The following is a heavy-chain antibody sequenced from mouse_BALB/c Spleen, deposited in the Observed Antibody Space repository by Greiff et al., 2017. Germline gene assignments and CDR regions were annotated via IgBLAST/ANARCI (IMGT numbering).Heavy chain of an antibody. J-gene: IGHJ2*01. Sequence: EVQLVESGGGLVKPGGSLKLSCAASGFTFSSYAMSWVRQTPEKRLEWVATISSGGSYTYYPDSVKGRFTISRDNAKNTLYLQMSSLRSEDTAMYYCARPGNSYYFDYWGPGTTLTVSS. CDR2: ISSGGSYT. CDR1: GFTFSSYA. D-gene: IGHD2-1*01. V-gene: IGHV5-9-3*01. CDR3: ARPGNSYYFDY.